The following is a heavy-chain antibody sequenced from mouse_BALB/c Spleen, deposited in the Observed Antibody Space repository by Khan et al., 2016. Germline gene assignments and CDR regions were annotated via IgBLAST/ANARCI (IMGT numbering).Heavy chain of an antibody. CDR2: IRLKSNNYAT. Sequence: EVKLEVSGGGLVQPGGSMKLSCVASGFTFSNYWMNWVRQSPEKGLEWVAEIRLKSNNYATYYAESVKGRLTISRDDSKSSVHLQMHNLRAEDTCIYYCTKAHYSFAYWGQGTLVTVSA. J-gene: IGHJ3*01. CDR3: TKAHYSFAY. D-gene: IGHD1-2*01. V-gene: IGHV6-6*02. CDR1: GFTFSNYW.